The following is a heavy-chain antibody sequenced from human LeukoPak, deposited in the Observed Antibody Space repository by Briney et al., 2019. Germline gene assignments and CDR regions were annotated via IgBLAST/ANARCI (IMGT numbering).Heavy chain of an antibody. D-gene: IGHD3-10*01. CDR3: ARGGYYGSGSYLGWFDP. CDR1: GGSISSSSYY. J-gene: IGHJ5*02. CDR2: IYYSGST. Sequence: SETLSLTCTVSGGSISSSSYYWGWIRQPPGKGLEWIGSIYYSGSTYYNPSLKSRVTISVDTSKNQFSLKLSSVTAADTAVYYCARGGYYGSGSYLGWFDPWGQGTLVTVSS. V-gene: IGHV4-39*07.